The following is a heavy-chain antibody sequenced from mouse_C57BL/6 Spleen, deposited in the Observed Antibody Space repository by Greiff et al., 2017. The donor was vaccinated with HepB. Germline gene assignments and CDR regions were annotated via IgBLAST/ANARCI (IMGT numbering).Heavy chain of an antibody. CDR2: IHPNSGST. Sequence: QVQLKQPGAELVKPGASVKLSCKASGYTFTSYWMHWVKQRPGQGLEWIGMIHPNSGSTNYNEKFKSKATLTVDKSSSTAYMQLSSLTSEDSAVYYCAREGGYGYEYYFDYWGQGTTLTVSS. CDR1: GYTFTSYW. CDR3: AREGGYGYEYYFDY. D-gene: IGHD2-2*01. J-gene: IGHJ2*01. V-gene: IGHV1-64*01.